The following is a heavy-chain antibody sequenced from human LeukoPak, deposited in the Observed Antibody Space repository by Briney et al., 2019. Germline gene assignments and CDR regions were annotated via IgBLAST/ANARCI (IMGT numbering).Heavy chain of an antibody. CDR1: GLSFSSSW. J-gene: IGHJ4*02. CDR3: ARDRRSGLDH. V-gene: IGHV3-7*03. Sequence: GGSLRLSCEASGLSFSSSWMAWVRQAPGQGLEWVANLKQDAYQTFYLESVKGRFTISRDNAKNSLYLYMNSLRVEDTAMYYCARDRRSGLDHWGQGALVTVSS. D-gene: IGHD6-19*01. CDR2: LKQDAYQT.